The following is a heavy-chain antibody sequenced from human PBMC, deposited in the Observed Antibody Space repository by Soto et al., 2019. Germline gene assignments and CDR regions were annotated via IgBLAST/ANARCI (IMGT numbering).Heavy chain of an antibody. CDR3: AKGSGSHYDYFDY. D-gene: IGHD1-26*01. CDR2: ITGGSNT. Sequence: GGSLRLSCAASGFTFSTYTMSWFRQAPGKGLEWVSAITGGSNTYYADSVKGRFTISRDNSKKTLYLQMNSLRVEDTAVYYCAKGSGSHYDYFDYWGRGTLVTVSS. CDR1: GFTFSTYT. V-gene: IGHV3-23*01. J-gene: IGHJ4*02.